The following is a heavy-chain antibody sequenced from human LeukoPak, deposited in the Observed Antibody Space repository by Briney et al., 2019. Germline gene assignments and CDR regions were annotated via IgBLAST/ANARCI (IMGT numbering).Heavy chain of an antibody. V-gene: IGHV4-34*01. Sequence: SETLSLTCAVYGGSFSGYYWSWIRQPPGKGLEWIGEINHSGSTNYNPSLKSRVTISVDTSKNQFSLKLSSVTAADTAVYYCARVAWNWFDPWGQGTLVTVSS. J-gene: IGHJ5*02. CDR3: ARVAWNWFDP. CDR2: INHSGST. CDR1: GGSFSGYY.